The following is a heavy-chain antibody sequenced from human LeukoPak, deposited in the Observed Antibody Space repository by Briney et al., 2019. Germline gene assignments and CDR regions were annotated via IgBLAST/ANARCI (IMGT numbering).Heavy chain of an antibody. CDR2: IKQDGSEK. D-gene: IGHD3-10*01. V-gene: IGHV3-7*01. J-gene: IGHJ4*02. CDR1: GFTFSSYW. CDR3: ARVLLWFGESDCFDY. Sequence: GGSLRLSCAASGFTFSSYWMSWVRQAPGKGLEWVANIKQDGSEKYYVDSVKGRFTISRDNAKNSLYLQMNSLRAEDTAVYYCARVLLWFGESDCFDYWGQGTLVTVSS.